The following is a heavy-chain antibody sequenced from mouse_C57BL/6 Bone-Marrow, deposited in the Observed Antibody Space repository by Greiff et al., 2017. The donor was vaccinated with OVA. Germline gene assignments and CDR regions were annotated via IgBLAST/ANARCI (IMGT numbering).Heavy chain of an antibody. CDR1: DSEVFPIAY. J-gene: IGHJ4*01. CDR2: ILPSIGRT. CDR3: ARPSITTVVVSYYAMDY. V-gene: IGHV15-2*01. D-gene: IGHD1-1*01. Sequence: VQLQQSGSELRSPGSSVKLSCKDFDSEVFPIAYMSWVRQKPGHGFEWIGGILPSIGRTIYGEKFEDKATLDEDTLSNTAYLELNSLTSEDSAIYYCARPSITTVVVSYYAMDYWGQGTSVTVSS.